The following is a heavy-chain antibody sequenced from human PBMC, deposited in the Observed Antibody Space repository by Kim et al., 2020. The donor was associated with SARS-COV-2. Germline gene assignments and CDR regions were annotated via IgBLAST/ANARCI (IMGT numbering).Heavy chain of an antibody. V-gene: IGHV3-30*02. D-gene: IGHD4-17*01. J-gene: IGHJ6*02. CDR3: EKVRRLTVNYYYHYGMDV. Sequence: VKGRFTISRDNYKNALCVQMNSLRAEDTAVYYCEKVRRLTVNYYYHYGMDVWGQGTTVTVSS.